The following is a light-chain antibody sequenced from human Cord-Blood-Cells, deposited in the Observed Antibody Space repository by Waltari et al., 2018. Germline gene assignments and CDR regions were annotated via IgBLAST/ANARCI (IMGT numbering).Light chain of an antibody. CDR2: DAS. J-gene: IGKJ4*01. V-gene: IGKV1-33*01. CDR3: QQYDNRPLT. CDR1: QDISNY. Sequence: DIQMPQSPSSLSASVGDRVTITCQASQDISNYLNWYQQKPGKAPKLLIYDASNVETGVPSRFSGSGSGTDCPFTISSLQPEDIATYYCQQYDNRPLTFGGGTKVESK.